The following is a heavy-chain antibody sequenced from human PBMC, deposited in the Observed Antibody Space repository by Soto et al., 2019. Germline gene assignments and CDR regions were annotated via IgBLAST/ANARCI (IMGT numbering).Heavy chain of an antibody. Sequence: QVQLVQSGAEVKKPGSSVKVSCKASGGTSRSLSITWVRQAPGQGLEWMGGVIPMFPKANYAQKFQGRATITADKSTSTVYMELHSLKSEDTALYYCARCHSDSSGPGYLDSWGQGTLVTVTS. J-gene: IGHJ4*02. CDR2: VIPMFPKA. D-gene: IGHD3-22*01. CDR3: ARCHSDSSGPGYLDS. CDR1: GGTSRSLS. V-gene: IGHV1-69*06.